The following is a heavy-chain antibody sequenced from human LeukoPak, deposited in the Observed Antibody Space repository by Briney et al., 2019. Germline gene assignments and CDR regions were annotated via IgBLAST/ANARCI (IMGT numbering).Heavy chain of an antibody. V-gene: IGHV1-18*01. CDR2: ISAYNGNT. CDR1: GYTFTSYG. Sequence: ASVKVSCKASGYTFTSYGISWVRQAPGQGLEWVGWISAYNGNTNYAQKLQGRVTMTTDTSTSTAYMELRSLRSDDTAVYYCARALEPDITIFGEAFDPWGQGTLVTVSS. D-gene: IGHD3-3*01. CDR3: ARALEPDITIFGEAFDP. J-gene: IGHJ5*02.